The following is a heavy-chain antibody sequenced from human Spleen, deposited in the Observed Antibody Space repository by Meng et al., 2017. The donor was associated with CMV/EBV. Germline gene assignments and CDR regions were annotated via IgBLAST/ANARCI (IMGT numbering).Heavy chain of an antibody. Sequence: EVQLVESGGALVQPGGSLRLSCAASGFTFSSYWMHWVRQAPGKGLVWVSRIKSDGSGTTYADTVKGRFTISRDNAKNMLYLQMNSLRAEDTAVYYCAGSSSSNWFDPWGQGTLVTVSS. CDR2: IKSDGSGT. J-gene: IGHJ5*02. CDR1: GFTFSSYW. V-gene: IGHV3-74*03. D-gene: IGHD6-6*01. CDR3: AGSSSSNWFDP.